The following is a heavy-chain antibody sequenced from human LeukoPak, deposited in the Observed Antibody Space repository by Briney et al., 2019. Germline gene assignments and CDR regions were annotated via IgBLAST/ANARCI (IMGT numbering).Heavy chain of an antibody. J-gene: IGHJ4*02. Sequence: PGGSLRLSCAASGFTFSSCEMNWVRQAPGKGPEWVSYISSSGSTKYYADSVKGRFTISRDNSKNTLYLQMNSLRAEDTAVYYCAKVGMPFDYWGQGTLVTVSS. CDR1: GFTFSSCE. CDR2: ISSSGSTK. CDR3: AKVGMPFDY. D-gene: IGHD2-2*01. V-gene: IGHV3-48*03.